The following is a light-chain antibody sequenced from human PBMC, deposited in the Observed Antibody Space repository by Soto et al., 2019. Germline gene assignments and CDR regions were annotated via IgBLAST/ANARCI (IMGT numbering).Light chain of an antibody. CDR2: HAS. V-gene: IGKV1-33*01. CDR1: QNITNN. J-gene: IGKJ5*01. Sequence: DIQMTQYPSSLSASIGDRVTITFHASQNITNNLSWYQQKPGKAPNLLIYHASKLAKGVTSRFSGSGSGTDFSFIITSLQREDLATYYCQQYYGLPPLTFGQGTRLEIK. CDR3: QQYYGLPPLT.